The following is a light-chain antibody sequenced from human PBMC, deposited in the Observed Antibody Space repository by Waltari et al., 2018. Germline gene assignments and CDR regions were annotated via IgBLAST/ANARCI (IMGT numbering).Light chain of an antibody. Sequence: DIQMTQSPSSLSASVGDRVTITCRASQSIGSYLNWDQRKPGKAPNLLIYVATTLESGVPSRFTGSGSGTEFTLTINSLQPEDVATYYCQHSYSIPFIFGQGTKLEIK. V-gene: IGKV1-39*01. CDR2: VAT. CDR3: QHSYSIPFI. CDR1: QSIGSY. J-gene: IGKJ2*01.